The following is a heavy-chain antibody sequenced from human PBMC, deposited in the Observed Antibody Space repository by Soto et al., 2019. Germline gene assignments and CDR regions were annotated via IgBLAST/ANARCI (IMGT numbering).Heavy chain of an antibody. J-gene: IGHJ5*02. CDR3: TRDASRDSSARGWFDP. CDR2: ISSNSAYI. Sequence: GGSLRLSCAVSGSSFKTHAMTWVRQAPGKGLEWVSTISSNSAYIYYTDALRGRFTISRDNAKNSLHLQMNSLRAEDTAVYYCTRDASRDSSARGWFDPWGPGTLVTVSS. V-gene: IGHV3-21*01. CDR1: GSSFKTHA. D-gene: IGHD6-13*01.